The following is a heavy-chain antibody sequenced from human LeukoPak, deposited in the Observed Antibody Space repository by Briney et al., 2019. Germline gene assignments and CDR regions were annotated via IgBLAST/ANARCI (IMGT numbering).Heavy chain of an antibody. D-gene: IGHD2-15*01. Sequence: ASVKVSCKASGYTFTGYYMHWVRQAPGQGLEWMGWINPNSGGTNHAQKFQGRVTMTRDTSISTAYMELRSLRSDDTAVYYCARVTRRGGSYNWFDPWGQGTLVTVSS. CDR3: ARVTRRGGSYNWFDP. CDR2: INPNSGGT. J-gene: IGHJ5*02. CDR1: GYTFTGYY. V-gene: IGHV1-2*02.